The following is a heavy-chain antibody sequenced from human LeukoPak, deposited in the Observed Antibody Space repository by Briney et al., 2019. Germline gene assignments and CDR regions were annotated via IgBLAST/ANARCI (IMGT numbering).Heavy chain of an antibody. V-gene: IGHV3-11*01. CDR1: GFTSSDYD. CDR2: ISSSGSTI. CDR3: ASTPQYCYASGSYPLDY. Sequence: GGSLRLSCAGSGFTSSDYDMSWIRQAPGKGLEWVSYISSSGSTIYYADSVKGRFTISGDNAKNSLYLQMNSLRAEDTAMYYCASTPQYCYASGSYPLDYWGQGTLVTVSS. D-gene: IGHD3-10*01. J-gene: IGHJ4*02.